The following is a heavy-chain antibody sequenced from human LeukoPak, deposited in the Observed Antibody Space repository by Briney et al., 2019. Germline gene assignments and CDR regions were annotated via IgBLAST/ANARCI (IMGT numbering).Heavy chain of an antibody. Sequence: GASVKVSCKASGKIFDNYYLHWVRQAPGQGLEWMGILNPTGGSTDYAEKCQGRVTITRDTSTKTVYMELSNLRSEDTAVYYCASSVATAVAFDYWGQGILVTVSS. CDR2: LNPTGGST. D-gene: IGHD6-13*01. CDR3: ASSVATAVAFDY. V-gene: IGHV1-46*02. CDR1: GKIFDNYY. J-gene: IGHJ4*02.